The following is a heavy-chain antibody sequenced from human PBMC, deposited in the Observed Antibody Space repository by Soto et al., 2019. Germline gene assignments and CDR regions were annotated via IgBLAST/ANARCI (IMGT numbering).Heavy chain of an antibody. V-gene: IGHV4-34*01. D-gene: IGHD2-15*01. CDR2: INHTGGS. CDR1: GGSFSGYY. J-gene: IGHJ4*02. Sequence: KPSETLSLTCAVSGGSFSGYYWSWVRQPPGKGLEWIGDINHTGGSNYNPSLKSRVMISVDTAKTQFSLNVTSVTAADTAVYYCAREVGYSSANRRNLYFDYWGPGTLVTVSS. CDR3: AREVGYSSANRRNLYFDY.